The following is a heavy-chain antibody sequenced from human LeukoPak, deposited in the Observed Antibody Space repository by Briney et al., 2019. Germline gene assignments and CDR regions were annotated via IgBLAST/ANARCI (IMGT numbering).Heavy chain of an antibody. CDR3: ASNLPAPDV. V-gene: IGHV3-30-3*01. Sequence: GGSLRLSCAASGFTFSSYPVHRVRQAPGKGLEWVALITYDGSNKYYADSVKGRFTISRDNSKNTLYLQMNSLRAEDTAVYYCASNLPAPDVSGQGTTVTVSS. CDR1: GFTFSSYP. J-gene: IGHJ6*02. CDR2: ITYDGSNK.